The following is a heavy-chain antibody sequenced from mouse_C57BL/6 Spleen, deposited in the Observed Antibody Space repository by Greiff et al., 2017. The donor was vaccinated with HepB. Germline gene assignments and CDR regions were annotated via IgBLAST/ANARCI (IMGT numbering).Heavy chain of an antibody. V-gene: IGHV1-69*01. CDR3: ARGAIIATVVAQYYAMDY. CDR1: GYTFTSYW. D-gene: IGHD1-1*01. J-gene: IGHJ4*01. Sequence: VQLQQSGAELVMPGASVKLSCKASGYTFTSYWMHWVKQRPGQGLEWIGEIDPSDSYTNYNQKFKGKSPLTVDKSSSTAYMQLSSLTPEASAVYYCARGAIIATVVAQYYAMDYWGQGASVTVSS. CDR2: IDPSDSYT.